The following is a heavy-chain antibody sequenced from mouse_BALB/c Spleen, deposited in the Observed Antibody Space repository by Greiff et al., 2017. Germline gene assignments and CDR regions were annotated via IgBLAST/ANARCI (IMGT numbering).Heavy chain of an antibody. CDR3: ARDQGGGAHYYAMDY. Sequence: EGQGVESGGGLVQPGGSLKLSCAASGFTFSSYGMSWVRQTPDKRLELVATINSNGGSTYYPDSVKGRFTISRDNAKNTLYLQMSSLKSEDTAMYYCARDQGGGAHYYAMDYWGQGTSVTVSS. CDR1: GFTFSSYG. D-gene: IGHD1-1*02. J-gene: IGHJ4*01. V-gene: IGHV5-6-3*01. CDR2: INSNGGST.